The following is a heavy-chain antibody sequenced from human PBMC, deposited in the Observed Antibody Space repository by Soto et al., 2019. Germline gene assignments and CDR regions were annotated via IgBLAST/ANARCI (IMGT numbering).Heavy chain of an antibody. J-gene: IGHJ4*02. V-gene: IGHV1-18*01. Sequence: ASVKVSCKASGYTFVSYGVNWVRHAPGQGLDWMGWISAYNGYPNYAQKFQGRVTMTTDTSTSTAYMELRSLRSDDTAVYYCARVSAGDCTNGVCYRESDYWGQGTLVTVSS. D-gene: IGHD2-8*01. CDR2: ISAYNGYP. CDR3: ARVSAGDCTNGVCYRESDY. CDR1: GYTFVSYG.